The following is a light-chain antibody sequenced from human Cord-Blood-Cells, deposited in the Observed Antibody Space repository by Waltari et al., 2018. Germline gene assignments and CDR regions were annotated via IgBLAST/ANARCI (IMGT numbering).Light chain of an antibody. CDR1: QSVSSSY. J-gene: IGKJ2*01. Sequence: EIVLTQSPGTLSLSPGERATLSCRASQSVSSSYLAWYQQKPGQTPRLLIYDASSRATGSPDRFSGSGSGTDFTLTISRLEPEDFAVYYCQQYGSSPPYTFGQGTKLEIK. V-gene: IGKV3-20*01. CDR2: DAS. CDR3: QQYGSSPPYT.